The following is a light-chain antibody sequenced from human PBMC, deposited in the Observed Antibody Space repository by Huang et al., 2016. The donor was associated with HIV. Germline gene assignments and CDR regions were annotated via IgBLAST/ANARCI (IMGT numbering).Light chain of an antibody. CDR3: QQYYGSPPT. J-gene: IGKJ1*01. Sequence: DIVMTQSPDSLAVSLGERATINCKSSQRILYNSDKKNYLAWYKQKPGQPPKLRIYWASTREAGVPDRFSGSGSGTDFTLTISSLQAGDVAVYYCQQYYGSPPTFGQGTKVEIK. V-gene: IGKV4-1*01. CDR1: QRILYNSDKKNY. CDR2: WAS.